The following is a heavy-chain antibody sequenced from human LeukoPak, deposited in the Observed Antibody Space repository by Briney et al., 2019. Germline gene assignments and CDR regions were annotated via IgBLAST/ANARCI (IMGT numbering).Heavy chain of an antibody. CDR1: GFTFSHHG. CDR2: IRNDGSNH. J-gene: IGHJ4*02. Sequence: GGSLRLSCAASGFTFSHHGMHWVRQAPGKGLEWVAFIRNDGSNHYYADSVKGRFTISRDNSKNTLYLQMNSLRAEDTAVYYCATRGDILTGYPYYFDYWGQGTLVTVSS. V-gene: IGHV3-30*02. CDR3: ATRGDILTGYPYYFDY. D-gene: IGHD3-9*01.